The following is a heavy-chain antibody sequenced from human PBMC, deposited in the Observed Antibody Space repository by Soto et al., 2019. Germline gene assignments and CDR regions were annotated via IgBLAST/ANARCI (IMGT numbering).Heavy chain of an antibody. Sequence: SATLTLTCTLSGPSVSIGNPYWSWIRQPPGKRLEWIGFIYNSVITNYSPSLKSRVSISADTSRNQFSLKMSSVTAADTAVYYCARGWDANSWGQGALVTVS. CDR3: ARGWDANS. J-gene: IGHJ4*02. V-gene: IGHV4-61*01. D-gene: IGHD6-19*01. CDR2: IYNSVIT. CDR1: GPSVSIGNPY.